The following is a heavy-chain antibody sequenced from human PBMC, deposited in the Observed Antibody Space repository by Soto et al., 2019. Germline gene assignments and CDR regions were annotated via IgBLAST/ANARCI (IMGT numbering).Heavy chain of an antibody. Sequence: PGGSLRLSCAASGFTFSNAWMSWVRQAPGKGLEWVGRIKRKTDGGTTDYAAPVKGRFTISRDDSKNTLYLQMNSLKTEDTALYYCTTDLLPLALGYYYYGMDVWGQGTTVTVSS. CDR1: GFTFSNAW. CDR3: TTDLLPLALGYYYYGMDV. J-gene: IGHJ6*02. V-gene: IGHV3-15*01. CDR2: IKRKTDGGTT.